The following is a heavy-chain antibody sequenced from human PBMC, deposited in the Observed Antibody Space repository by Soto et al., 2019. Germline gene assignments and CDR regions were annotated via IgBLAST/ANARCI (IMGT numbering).Heavy chain of an antibody. CDR2: ISAYNGNT. Sequence: ASVKVSCKASGYTFTSYGISWVRQAPGQGLEWMGWISAYNGNTNYAQKLQGRVTMTTDTSTSTAYMELRSLRSDDTAVYYCARVPPKPLWASIAAAGRDYDYYMDVWGKGTTVTVSS. CDR1: GYTFTSYG. D-gene: IGHD6-13*01. CDR3: ARVPPKPLWASIAAAGRDYDYYMDV. V-gene: IGHV1-18*01. J-gene: IGHJ6*03.